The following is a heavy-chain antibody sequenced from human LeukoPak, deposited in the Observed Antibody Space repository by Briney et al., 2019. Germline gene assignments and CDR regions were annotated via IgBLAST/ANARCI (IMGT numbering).Heavy chain of an antibody. Sequence: GGSLRLSCAASGFTFSSYAMSWVRQAPGKGLEWASSISVSGGRTHYADSAKGRFTISRDISKNTLYLQMNSLRAEDTAVYYCARDRGIAAAGTNFDYWGQGTLVTVSS. CDR2: ISVSGGRT. CDR3: ARDRGIAAAGTNFDY. D-gene: IGHD6-13*01. V-gene: IGHV3-23*01. J-gene: IGHJ4*02. CDR1: GFTFSSYA.